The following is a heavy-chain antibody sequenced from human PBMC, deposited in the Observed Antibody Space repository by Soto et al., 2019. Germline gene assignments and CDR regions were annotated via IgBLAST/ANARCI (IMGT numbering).Heavy chain of an antibody. D-gene: IGHD2-15*01. CDR2: ISGRDTTI. V-gene: IGHV3-11*01. CDR1: GFTFSDYY. J-gene: IGHJ4*02. Sequence: QVQLVESGGGLVKPGGSLTLSCAASGFTFSDYYMSWIRQAPGKGLEWVSYISGRDTTIYYADSVKGRFTISRDNAKNSLYLQMNSLRAEDTAVYYCARDRCTGGTCYRFVYWGQGTLVAVSS. CDR3: ARDRCTGGTCYRFVY.